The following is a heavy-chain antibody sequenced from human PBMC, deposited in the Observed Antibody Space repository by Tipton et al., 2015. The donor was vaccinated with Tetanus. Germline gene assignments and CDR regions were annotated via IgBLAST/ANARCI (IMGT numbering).Heavy chain of an antibody. CDR2: IYHRGST. Sequence: TLSLTCTVSGDSVSGYYWTWIRQHPGKGLEWNGNIYHRGSTYYNPSLKSRVTISVDTSKNQFSLKLSSVTAADTAVYYCARDPAVLRFLEWLPDWYFALWGRGTLVTVSS. V-gene: IGHV4-31*03. CDR3: ARDPAVLRFLEWLPDWYFAL. J-gene: IGHJ2*01. CDR1: GDSVSGYY. D-gene: IGHD3-3*01.